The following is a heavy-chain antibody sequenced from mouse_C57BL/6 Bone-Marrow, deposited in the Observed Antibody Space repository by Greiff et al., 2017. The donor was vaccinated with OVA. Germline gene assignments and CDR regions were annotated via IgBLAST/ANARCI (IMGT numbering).Heavy chain of an antibody. CDR1: GYTFTDYY. CDR2: INPNNGGT. CDR3: ARWDYYGLYFDY. D-gene: IGHD1-1*01. Sequence: EVQLQQSGPELVKPGASVKISCKASGYTFTDYYMNWVKQSHGKSLEWIGDINPNNGGTSYNQKFKGKATLTVDTSSSTAYMELRSLTSEDSAVYYCARWDYYGLYFDYWGQGTTLTVSS. J-gene: IGHJ2*01. V-gene: IGHV1-26*01.